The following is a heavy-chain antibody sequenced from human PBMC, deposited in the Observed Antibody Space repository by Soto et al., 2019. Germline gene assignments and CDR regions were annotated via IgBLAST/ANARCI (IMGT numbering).Heavy chain of an antibody. CDR2: IYWNDDK. J-gene: IGHJ4*02. CDR1: GFSLRTSGVG. CDR3: ARATRKYYYGSGSYLPDFDY. D-gene: IGHD3-10*01. Sequence: SGLTLVNPRQTLTLTCAFSGFSLRTSGVGVGWIRQPPGNALEWLALIYWNDDKRYSPSLQSRLTITKDTSRNRVVLTMTNMDPVDTATYYCARATRKYYYGSGSYLPDFDYWGQGTLVTVSS. V-gene: IGHV2-5*01.